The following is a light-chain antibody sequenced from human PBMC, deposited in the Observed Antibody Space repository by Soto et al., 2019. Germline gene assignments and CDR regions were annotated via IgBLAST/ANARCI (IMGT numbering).Light chain of an antibody. CDR2: AAS. CDR3: QQYSSYSMYS. Sequence: DIQMTQSPSTLSASVRDRVTITCRASQSISSWLAWYQQKPGKTPKLLIYAASSLESGVPSRFSGSGSGTEFTLTISSLQHDDFATYYCQQYSSYSMYSFGQGTKLEIK. J-gene: IGKJ2*03. V-gene: IGKV1-5*01. CDR1: QSISSW.